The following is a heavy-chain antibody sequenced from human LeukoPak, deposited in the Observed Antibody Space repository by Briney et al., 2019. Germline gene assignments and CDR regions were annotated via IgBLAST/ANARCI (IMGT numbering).Heavy chain of an antibody. V-gene: IGHV1-3*01. CDR3: ARDRSSGWTDNWFDP. Sequence: GASVKVSCKASGYTFTSYAMHWVRQAPGQRLEWMGWTNAGNGNTKYSQKFQGRVTITRDTSASTAYMELSSLRSEDTAVYYCARDRSSGWTDNWFDPWGQGTLVTVSS. J-gene: IGHJ5*02. CDR2: TNAGNGNT. CDR1: GYTFTSYA. D-gene: IGHD6-19*01.